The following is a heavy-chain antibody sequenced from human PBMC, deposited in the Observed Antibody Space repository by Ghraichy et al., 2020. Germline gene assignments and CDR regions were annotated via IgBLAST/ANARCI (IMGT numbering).Heavy chain of an antibody. CDR2: INGSGGRT. CDR1: GFTFSNYS. V-gene: IGHV3-23*01. CDR3: VKDMRQGDSDWRFRPPFGY. D-gene: IGHD2-21*02. Sequence: GGSLRLSCSGSGFTFSNYSMSWVRQAPGKGLEWVSAINGSGGRTFYADSVKGRFTISRDNSKNTLYLQMTSLTAEDTAVYYCVKDMRQGDSDWRFRPPFGYWGPGTLVPVSS. J-gene: IGHJ4*02.